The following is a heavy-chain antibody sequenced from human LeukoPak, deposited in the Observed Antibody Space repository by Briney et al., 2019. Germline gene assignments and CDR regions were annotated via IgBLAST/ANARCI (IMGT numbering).Heavy chain of an antibody. CDR3: ARETKDIYSPSWGLYDTYYYIDA. J-gene: IGHJ6*03. CDR2: ISNSGGT. Sequence: PSETLSLTCAVSPGSMDSGLYYWTWIRQPAGKGLEWIVRISNSGGTAYNPSLWSQVTITLDTSNNHLSLKVTSVTAADTAVYYCARETKDIYSPSWGLYDTYYYIDAWGKGTTVTVSS. D-gene: IGHD5/OR15-5a*01. V-gene: IGHV4-61*02. CDR1: PGSMDSGLYY.